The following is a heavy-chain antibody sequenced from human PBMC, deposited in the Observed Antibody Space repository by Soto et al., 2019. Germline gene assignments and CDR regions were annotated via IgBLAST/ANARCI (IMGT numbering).Heavy chain of an antibody. D-gene: IGHD3-16*02. V-gene: IGHV4-34*01. CDR3: ARGDYDYIWGSYRYRPYNWFDP. Sequence: QVQLQQWGAGLLKPSETLSLTCAVYGGSFSGYDWSWIRQPPGKGLEWIGEINHSGSTNYNPSLKRRVTISVDPSKNQFSLKLSSVNAADTAVYYCARGDYDYIWGSYRYRPYNWFDPWGQGTLVTVSS. J-gene: IGHJ5*02. CDR2: INHSGST. CDR1: GGSFSGYD.